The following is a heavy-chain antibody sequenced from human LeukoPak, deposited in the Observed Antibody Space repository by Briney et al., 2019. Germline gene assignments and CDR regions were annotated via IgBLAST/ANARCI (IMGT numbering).Heavy chain of an antibody. Sequence: SETLSLTCTVSGGSLSSYYWSWIRQPPGKGLEWIGYIYYSGSTNYNPSLKSRVTISVDTSKNQFSLKLSSVTAADTAVYYCARKPVVTAPPWYFDLWGRGTLVTVSS. D-gene: IGHD2-21*02. CDR1: GGSLSSYY. CDR2: IYYSGST. J-gene: IGHJ2*01. CDR3: ARKPVVTAPPWYFDL. V-gene: IGHV4-59*01.